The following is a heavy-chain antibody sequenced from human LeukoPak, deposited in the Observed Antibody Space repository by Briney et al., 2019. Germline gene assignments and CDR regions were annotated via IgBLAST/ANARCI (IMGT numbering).Heavy chain of an antibody. CDR3: AKNLAAAAPGYFDY. CDR2: ISGGGSST. V-gene: IGHV3-23*01. J-gene: IGHJ4*02. CDR1: GFTFSSYA. D-gene: IGHD6-13*01. Sequence: GGSLRLSCAASGFTFSSYAMTWVRQAPGKGLEWVSGISGGGSSTYYADSVKGRFTISRDNSKNTLYLQMNSLRAEDTAVYYCAKNLAAAAPGYFDYWGQGTLVTVSS.